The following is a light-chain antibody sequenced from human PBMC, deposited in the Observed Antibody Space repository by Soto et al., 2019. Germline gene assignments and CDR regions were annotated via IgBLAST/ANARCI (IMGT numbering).Light chain of an antibody. CDR2: TNN. V-gene: IGLV1-44*01. CDR3: AAWDGSLMRV. Sequence: QAVVTQPPSASGTPGQRVTISCSGSSSNIGSNYVNWYQQLPGTAPKLLIHTNNQRPSGVPDRFSGSKSGTSASLAISGLQSEDEADYCCAAWDGSLMRVFGTGTKLTVL. J-gene: IGLJ1*01. CDR1: SSNIGSNY.